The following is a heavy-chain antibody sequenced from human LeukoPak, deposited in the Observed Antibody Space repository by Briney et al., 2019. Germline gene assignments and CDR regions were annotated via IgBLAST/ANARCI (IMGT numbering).Heavy chain of an antibody. CDR2: IYYSGST. Sequence: SETLSLTCTVSGGSISSSSYYWGWIRQPPGKGLEWIGSIYYSGSTYYNPSLKSRVTISVDTSKNQFSLKLSSVTAADTAVYSCARPSMRYSNPAFDIWGQGTMVTVSS. CDR3: ARPSMRYSNPAFDI. V-gene: IGHV4-39*01. D-gene: IGHD6-13*01. J-gene: IGHJ3*02. CDR1: GGSISSSSYY.